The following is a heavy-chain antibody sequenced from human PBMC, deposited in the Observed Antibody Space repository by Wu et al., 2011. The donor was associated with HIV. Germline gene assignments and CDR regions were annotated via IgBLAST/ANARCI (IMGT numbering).Heavy chain of an antibody. CDR3: ARVSVILGDVFDV. D-gene: IGHD7-27*01. J-gene: IGHJ3*01. Sequence: HLEQSGSAMKKPGASVRVSCWTSEDIFERTELIYWVRQAPGQGLEWMGWVNPNTGGTSSAQTFQGRVSMTRDTSISTAYMELSGLTSDDTAVYYCARVSVILGDVFDVWGQGTMVTVSS. CDR1: EDIFERTEL. CDR2: VNPNTGGT. V-gene: IGHV1-2*02.